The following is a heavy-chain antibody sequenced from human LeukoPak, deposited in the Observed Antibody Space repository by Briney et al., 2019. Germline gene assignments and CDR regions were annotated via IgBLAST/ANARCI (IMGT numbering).Heavy chain of an antibody. CDR2: IYYSGST. Sequence: NASQTLSLTCTVSGGSISSGDYYWSWIRQPPGKGLEWIGYIYYSGSTYYNPSLKSRVTISVDTSKNQFSLKLSSVTAADTAVYYCARGQVESNWFDPWGQGALVTASS. CDR3: ARGQVESNWFDP. CDR1: GGSISSGDYY. D-gene: IGHD2-15*01. V-gene: IGHV4-30-4*01. J-gene: IGHJ5*02.